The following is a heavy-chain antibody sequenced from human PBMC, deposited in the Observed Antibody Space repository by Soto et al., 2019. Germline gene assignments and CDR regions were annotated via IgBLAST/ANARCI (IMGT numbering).Heavy chain of an antibody. CDR3: ALLRFLEWSSPYYYYYGMDV. J-gene: IGHJ6*02. D-gene: IGHD3-3*01. V-gene: IGHV3-15*07. Sequence: PGGSLRLSCAASGFTFSNAWMNWVRQAPGKGLEWVGRIKSKTDGGTTDYAAPVKGRFTISRDDSKNTLYLQMNSLKTEDTAVYYCALLRFLEWSSPYYYYYGMDVWGQGTTVTVSS. CDR2: IKSKTDGGTT. CDR1: GFTFSNAW.